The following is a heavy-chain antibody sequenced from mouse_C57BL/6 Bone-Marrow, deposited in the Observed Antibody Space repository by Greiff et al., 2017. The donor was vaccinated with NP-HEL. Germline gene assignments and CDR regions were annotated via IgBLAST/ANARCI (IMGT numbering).Heavy chain of an antibody. Sequence: EVKLMESGPALVKPSQTVSLTCTVTGYSITNGNHWWNWIRQVSRSKLEWIGYISSSGSTDSNPSLKSRISITRDTSKNQLFLQLNSVTTEDIATYYCARDYYYGSSYWYFDVWGTGTTVTVSS. CDR3: ARDYYYGSSYWYFDV. CDR2: ISSSGST. J-gene: IGHJ1*03. V-gene: IGHV3-4*01. CDR1: GYSITNGNHW. D-gene: IGHD1-1*01.